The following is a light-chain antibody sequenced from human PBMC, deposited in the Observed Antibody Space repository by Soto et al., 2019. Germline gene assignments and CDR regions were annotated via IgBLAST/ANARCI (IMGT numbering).Light chain of an antibody. V-gene: IGLV2-14*03. J-gene: IGLJ1*01. CDR3: SSYTTSETRV. CDR1: SSDVGSYNY. CDR2: DVS. Sequence: QSVLTQPASVSGSPGRSSTISCTGTSSDVGSYNYVSWYQHHPGKVPKLMIYDVSSRPSGVSNRFSGSKSGNTTSLTISGLQTEDEADYYCSSYTTSETRVFGTGTKVTVL.